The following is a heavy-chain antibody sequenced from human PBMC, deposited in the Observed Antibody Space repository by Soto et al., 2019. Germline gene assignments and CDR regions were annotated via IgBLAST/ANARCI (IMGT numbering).Heavy chain of an antibody. CDR2: IYYNDDR. CDR3: AHSDGGYEIIYFDF. J-gene: IGHJ4*02. D-gene: IGHD5-12*01. V-gene: IGHV2-5*01. Sequence: VSGPTLVNPTHTLTLTCTFSGFSFTTAGVAVGWIRQTPGGALEWLTLIYYNDDRRFSPSLKTRLTITGDTSKNQVVLSLTNVDPGDTATYFCAHSDGGYEIIYFDFWGQGIPVTVSS. CDR1: GFSFTTAGVA.